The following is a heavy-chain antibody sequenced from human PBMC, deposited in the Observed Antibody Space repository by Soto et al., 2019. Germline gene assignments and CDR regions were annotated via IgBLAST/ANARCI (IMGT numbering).Heavy chain of an antibody. CDR3: XXXXXXXXXXFDY. CDR1: GGSISSSSYY. J-gene: IGHJ4*02. Sequence: QLQLQESGPGLVKPSETLSLTCTVSGGSISSSSYYWGWIRQPPGKGLEWIGSIYYSGSTYYNPXXXXXXXXXXXXXXXXXXXXXXXXXXXXXXXXXXXXXXXXXXXXFDYWGQGTLVTVSS. V-gene: IGHV4-39*01. CDR2: IYYSGST.